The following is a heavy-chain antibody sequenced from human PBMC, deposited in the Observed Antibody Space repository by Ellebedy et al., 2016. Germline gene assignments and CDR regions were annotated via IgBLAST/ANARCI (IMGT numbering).Heavy chain of an antibody. CDR3: ARDVGYSGYDYRPGAGDY. Sequence: ASVKVSCXASGYTFTSYYMHWVRQAPGQGLEWMGIINPSGGSTSYAQKFQGRVTMTRDTSTSTVYMELSSLRSEDTAVYYCARDVGYSGYDYRPGAGDYWGQGTLVTVSS. CDR1: GYTFTSYY. D-gene: IGHD5-12*01. V-gene: IGHV1-46*01. J-gene: IGHJ4*02. CDR2: INPSGGST.